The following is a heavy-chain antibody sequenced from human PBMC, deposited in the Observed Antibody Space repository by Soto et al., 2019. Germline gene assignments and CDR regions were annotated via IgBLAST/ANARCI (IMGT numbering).Heavy chain of an antibody. CDR2: INQYETEK. Sequence: GGSLRLSCTSSGFTFGAYYMSWVRQAPGKGLEWVANINQYETEKNYAGSVKGRFTISRDNARSSLFLLMSSLEAADTGLYYCARDVQGSVGNDAFDIWGPGTMVTVSS. J-gene: IGHJ3*02. D-gene: IGHD3-10*02. CDR3: ARDVQGSVGNDAFDI. V-gene: IGHV3-7*01. CDR1: GFTFGAYY.